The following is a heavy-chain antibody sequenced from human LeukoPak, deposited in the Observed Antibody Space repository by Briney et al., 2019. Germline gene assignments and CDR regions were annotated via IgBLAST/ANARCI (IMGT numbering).Heavy chain of an antibody. CDR2: IRYDGSNK. Sequence: PGGSLRLSCAASGFTFSSYGMHWVRQAPGKGLEWVAFIRYDGSNKYYADSVKGRFTISRDNSKNTLYLQMNSLRAEDTAVYYCAKAAPMIVVDHELDYWGQGTLVTVSS. D-gene: IGHD3-22*01. CDR3: AKAAPMIVVDHELDY. CDR1: GFTFSSYG. V-gene: IGHV3-30*02. J-gene: IGHJ4*02.